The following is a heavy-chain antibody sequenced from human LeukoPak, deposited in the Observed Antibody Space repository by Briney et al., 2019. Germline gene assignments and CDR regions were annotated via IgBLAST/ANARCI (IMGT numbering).Heavy chain of an antibody. J-gene: IGHJ3*02. Sequence: SETLSLTCTVSGGSISSNNYYWGWIRQPPGKGLEWIGSISYSGSTSYNPSLKSRVTISVDTSKNQFSLNLISVTAADTAVYYCARDVGSRYYDSSGYYRAFDIWGQGTMVTVSS. CDR2: ISYSGST. CDR3: ARDVGSRYYDSSGYYRAFDI. V-gene: IGHV4-39*02. CDR1: GGSISSNNYY. D-gene: IGHD3-22*01.